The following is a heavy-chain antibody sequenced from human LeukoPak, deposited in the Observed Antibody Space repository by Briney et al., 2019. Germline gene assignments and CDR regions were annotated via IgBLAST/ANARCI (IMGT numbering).Heavy chain of an antibody. CDR1: GYTFTGYY. V-gene: IGHV1-2*02. CDR3: ARAYGSGSFPPDY. J-gene: IGHJ4*02. CDR2: INLNSGGT. D-gene: IGHD3-10*01. Sequence: ASVKVSCKASGYTFTGYYMHWVRQAPGQGLEWMGWINLNSGGTNYAQKFQRRVTMTRDTSISTAYMELSRLRSDDTAVDYCARAYGSGSFPPDYWGQGTLVTVSS.